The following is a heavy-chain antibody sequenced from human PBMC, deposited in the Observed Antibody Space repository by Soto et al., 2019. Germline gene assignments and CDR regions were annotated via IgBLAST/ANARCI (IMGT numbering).Heavy chain of an antibody. CDR3: ARGWGRIFDY. CDR1: GGSFSGYY. J-gene: IGHJ4*02. CDR2: INHSGST. V-gene: IGHV4-34*01. D-gene: IGHD7-27*01. Sequence: QVQLQQWGAGLLKPSETLYLTCAVYGGSFSGYYWNWIRQPPGKGLEWIGEINHSGSTNYNPSLKSRVTLSVDTSKNQFSLKLSSGTAADTAVYYCARGWGRIFDYWGQGTLVTVSS.